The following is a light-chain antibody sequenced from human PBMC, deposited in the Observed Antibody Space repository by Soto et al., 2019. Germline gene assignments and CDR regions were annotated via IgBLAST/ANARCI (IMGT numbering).Light chain of an antibody. CDR1: QSISSK. V-gene: IGKV3D-15*01. CDR2: GVS. Sequence: EIVMTQSPATLSVSPGERATLSCRASQSISSKLAWYQQKPGQAPSLLLYGVSTRATGIPSRFSGSGSGTEFTLTISSLQSEDFAIYYCQQYNSWPRTFGPGTRVDFK. CDR3: QQYNSWPRT. J-gene: IGKJ3*01.